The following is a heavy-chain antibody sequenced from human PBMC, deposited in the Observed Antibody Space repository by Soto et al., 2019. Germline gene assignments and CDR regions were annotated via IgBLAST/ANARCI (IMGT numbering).Heavy chain of an antibody. J-gene: IGHJ4*02. V-gene: IGHV1-18*01. CDR2: ISAYNGNT. CDR3: AREADTYSSSWSMYYFDY. D-gene: IGHD6-13*01. Sequence: GASVKVSCKASGYTFTSYGISWVRQAPGQGLEWMGWISAYNGNTNYAQKLQGRVTMTTDTSTSAAYMELRSLRSDDTAVYYCAREADTYSSSWSMYYFDYWGQGTLVTVSS. CDR1: GYTFTSYG.